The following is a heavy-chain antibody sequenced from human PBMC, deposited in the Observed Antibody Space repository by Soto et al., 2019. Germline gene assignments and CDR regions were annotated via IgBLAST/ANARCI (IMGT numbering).Heavy chain of an antibody. V-gene: IGHV1-58*01. J-gene: IGHJ4*02. Sequence: SVKVSCKASGFTFTSSAVQWVRQARGQRLEWIGWIVVGSGNTNYAQKFQERVTITRDMSTSTAYMELSSLRSEDTAVYYCAAGLYGDAGTFDYWGQGTLVTVSS. D-gene: IGHD4-17*01. CDR2: IVVGSGNT. CDR1: GFTFTSSA. CDR3: AAGLYGDAGTFDY.